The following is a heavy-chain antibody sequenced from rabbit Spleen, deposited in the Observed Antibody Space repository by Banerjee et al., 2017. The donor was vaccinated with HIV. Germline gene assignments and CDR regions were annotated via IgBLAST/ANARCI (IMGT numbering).Heavy chain of an antibody. D-gene: IGHD2-1*01. V-gene: IGHV1S40*01. Sequence: QSLEESGGGLVQPEGSLTLTCTASGFSFSDSYYLCWVRQAPGKGLESIACIYGGSGGSTWYASWAKGRFTISKTSSTTVTLQLTSLTAADTATYFCARGSAAMTMVITGFYFALWGPGTLVT. CDR2: IYGGSGGST. CDR1: GFSFSDSYY. CDR3: ARGSAAMTMVITGFYFAL. J-gene: IGHJ4*01.